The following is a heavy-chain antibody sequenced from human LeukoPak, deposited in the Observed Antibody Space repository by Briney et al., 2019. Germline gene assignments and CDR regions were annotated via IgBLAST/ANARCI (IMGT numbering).Heavy chain of an antibody. J-gene: IGHJ4*02. CDR1: GYSFTSYW. CDR3: ARMRGSYSFDY. V-gene: IGHV5-51*01. Sequence: GESLKIFCKGFGYSFTSYWIGWGRQMPGKGLEWMGIIYPSDSDTRHSPSFQGQVTISVDKSISTAYLQWSSLKASDTAIYYCARMRGSYSFDYWGQGTLVTVSS. CDR2: IYPSDSDT. D-gene: IGHD1-26*01.